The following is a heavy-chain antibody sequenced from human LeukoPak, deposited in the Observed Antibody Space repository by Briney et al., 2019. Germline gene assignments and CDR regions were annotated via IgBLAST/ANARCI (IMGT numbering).Heavy chain of an antibody. CDR3: ARADGVELLWFGELLYGMDV. D-gene: IGHD3-10*01. J-gene: IGHJ6*02. CDR2: ISYDGSNK. CDR1: GFTFSSYA. Sequence: GGSLRLSCAASGFTFSSYAMHWVRQAPGKGLEWVAVISYDGSNKYYADSVKGRFTISRDNSKNTLYLQMNSLRAEDTAVYYCARADGVELLWFGELLYGMDVWGQGTTVTVSS. V-gene: IGHV3-30-3*01.